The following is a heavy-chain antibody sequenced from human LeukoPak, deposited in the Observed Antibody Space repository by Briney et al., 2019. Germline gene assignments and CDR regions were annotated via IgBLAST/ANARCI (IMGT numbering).Heavy chain of an antibody. V-gene: IGHV3-21*01. CDR3: ARGKLLYFDFDY. J-gene: IGHJ4*02. Sequence: SGGSLRLSCAASGFNFSDYYINWVRQAPGKGLEWVSSISSSGGYRYYADSVKGRFTISRDNAKNSLYLQMNSLRAEDTAVYFCARGKLLYFDFDYWGQGTLVTASS. D-gene: IGHD3-9*01. CDR1: GFNFSDYY. CDR2: ISSSGGYR.